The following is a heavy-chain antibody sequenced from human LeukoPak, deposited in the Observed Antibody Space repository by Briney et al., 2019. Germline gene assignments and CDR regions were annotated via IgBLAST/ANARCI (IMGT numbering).Heavy chain of an antibody. D-gene: IGHD2-15*01. V-gene: IGHV3-30-3*01. CDR2: ISYDGSNK. CDR1: GFTFSSYA. Sequence: GGSLRLSCAASGFTFSSYAMHWVRQAPGKGLEWVAVISYDGSNKYYADSVKGRFTISRDNSKNTLYLQMNSLRAEDTAVYYCAREVGRTDIVVVVAAIRGDAFDIWGQGTMVTVSS. J-gene: IGHJ3*02. CDR3: AREVGRTDIVVVVAAIRGDAFDI.